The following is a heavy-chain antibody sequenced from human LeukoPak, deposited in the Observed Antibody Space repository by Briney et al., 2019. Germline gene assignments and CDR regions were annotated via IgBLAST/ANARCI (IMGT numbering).Heavy chain of an antibody. CDR1: GGSMSIYY. Sequence: NASETLSLTWTVSGGSMSIYYWSWIRQPPGKGLEYIGYIYYSGSTNYNPSLKSRVTISVDTSKNQFSLKVTSVTAADTAVYYCARGGYGDYGQRRCFDYWGQGTLVTVSS. J-gene: IGHJ4*02. CDR2: IYYSGST. V-gene: IGHV4-59*01. D-gene: IGHD4-17*01. CDR3: ARGGYGDYGQRRCFDY.